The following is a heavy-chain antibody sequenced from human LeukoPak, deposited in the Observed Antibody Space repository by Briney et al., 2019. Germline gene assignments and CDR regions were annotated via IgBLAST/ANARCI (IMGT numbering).Heavy chain of an antibody. Sequence: PGGSLRLSCAASGFTFSSYSMNWVRQAPGKGLEWVSSISSSSSYIYYADSVKGRFTISRDNAKNSLYLQMNSLRAEDTAVYYCARGGGNYYDSSGYFFWWGQGTLVTVSS. D-gene: IGHD3-22*01. CDR3: ARGGGNYYDSSGYFFW. J-gene: IGHJ4*02. V-gene: IGHV3-21*01. CDR1: GFTFSSYS. CDR2: ISSSSSYI.